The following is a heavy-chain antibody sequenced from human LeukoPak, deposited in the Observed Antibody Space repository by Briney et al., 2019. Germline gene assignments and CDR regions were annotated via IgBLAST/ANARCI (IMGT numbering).Heavy chain of an antibody. D-gene: IGHD1-26*01. CDR2: ISYDGSNK. Sequence: PAGGSLRLSCAASGFTLSSYGMDWARQAAGTGLEWVAVISYDGSNKYYADSVKGRFTISRDNSKNTLYLQMDSLRAEDTAVYYWARYGAPSGSYVGVFDYWGQGTLVTVSS. V-gene: IGHV3-30*19. CDR3: ARYGAPSGSYVGVFDY. CDR1: GFTLSSYG. J-gene: IGHJ4*02.